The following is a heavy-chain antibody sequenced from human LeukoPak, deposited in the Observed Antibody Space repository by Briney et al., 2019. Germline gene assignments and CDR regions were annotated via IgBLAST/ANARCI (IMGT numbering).Heavy chain of an antibody. J-gene: IGHJ5*02. Sequence: GGSLRLSCAASGFTFSSYAMHWVRQAPGKGLEWVAVISYDGSNKYYADSVKGRFTISRDNSKNTLYLQMNSLRAEDTAVYYCARGVPPVGEGGLGYWFDPWGQGTLVTVSS. CDR2: ISYDGSNK. CDR1: GFTFSSYA. CDR3: ARGVPPVGEGGLGYWFDP. D-gene: IGHD3-10*01. V-gene: IGHV3-30-3*01.